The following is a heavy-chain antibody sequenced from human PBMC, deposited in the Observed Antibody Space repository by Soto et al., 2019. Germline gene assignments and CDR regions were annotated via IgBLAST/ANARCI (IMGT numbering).Heavy chain of an antibody. V-gene: IGHV4-39*01. CDR1: GGSISSSSYY. J-gene: IGHJ4*02. Sequence: QLQLQESGPGLVKPSETLSLTCTVSGGSISSSSYYWGWIRQPPGKGLEWIGSIYYSGSTYYNPSLKSRVTISVDTSKNQFSLKLSSVTAADTAVYYCARPGGYCSSTSCPFDYWGQGTLVTVSS. D-gene: IGHD2-2*01. CDR3: ARPGGYCSSTSCPFDY. CDR2: IYYSGST.